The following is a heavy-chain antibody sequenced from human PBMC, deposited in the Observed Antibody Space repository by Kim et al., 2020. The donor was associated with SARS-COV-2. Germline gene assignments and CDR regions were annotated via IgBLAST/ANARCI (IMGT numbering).Heavy chain of an antibody. Sequence: ASVKVSCKASGYTFTSYGISWVRQAPGQGLEWMGWISTYNGNTNYTQKLQGRVTMTTDTSTSTAYMELRSLKSDDTAVYYCARDKATQYSGRPGDYWGQGTLVTVSS. D-gene: IGHD1-26*01. V-gene: IGHV1-18*04. CDR1: GYTFTSYG. J-gene: IGHJ4*02. CDR3: ARDKATQYSGRPGDY. CDR2: ISTYNGNT.